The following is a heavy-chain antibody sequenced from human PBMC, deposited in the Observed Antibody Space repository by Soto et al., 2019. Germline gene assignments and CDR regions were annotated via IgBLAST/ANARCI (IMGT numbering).Heavy chain of an antibody. Sequence: QVQLVQSGAEVKKPGSSVKVSCKASGGTFSNYPISWVRQAPGQGLEWMGGIIPIFGTVNYAQKFQGRVTITADESTSTAYMELSSLRSEDTAVYYCARGNHRWLQLGYFDPWGRGTLVTVSS. V-gene: IGHV1-69*12. CDR3: ARGNHRWLQLGYFDP. CDR2: IIPIFGTV. D-gene: IGHD5-12*01. J-gene: IGHJ2*01. CDR1: GGTFSNYP.